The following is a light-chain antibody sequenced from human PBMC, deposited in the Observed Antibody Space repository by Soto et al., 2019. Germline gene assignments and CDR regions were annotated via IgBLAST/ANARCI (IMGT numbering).Light chain of an antibody. V-gene: IGLV2-14*01. CDR1: SRDVGGYKY. Sequence: SALTQPASVSGSPGQSITISCTGTSRDVGGYKYVSWYQQHPGKAPKLMIYEVSYRPSGVSNRFSGSKSGNTASLTISGLQAEDEADYYCSSYTSSSPCVFGTGTKVTVL. CDR3: SSYTSSSPCV. CDR2: EVS. J-gene: IGLJ1*01.